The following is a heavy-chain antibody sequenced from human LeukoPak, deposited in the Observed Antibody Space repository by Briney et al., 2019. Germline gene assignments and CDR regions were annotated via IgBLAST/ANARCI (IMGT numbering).Heavy chain of an antibody. J-gene: IGHJ6*03. CDR2: ISYDGSNK. CDR1: GFTFSSYA. Sequence: PGRSLRLSCAASGFTFSSYAMHWVRQAPGKGLEWVAVISYDGSNKYYADSVKGRFTISRDNAKNSLYLQMNSLRAEDTAVYYCARDGGDLGLLTMYYYYYMDVWGKGTTVTVSS. CDR3: ARDGGDLGLLTMYYYYYMDV. V-gene: IGHV3-30-3*01. D-gene: IGHD5-24*01.